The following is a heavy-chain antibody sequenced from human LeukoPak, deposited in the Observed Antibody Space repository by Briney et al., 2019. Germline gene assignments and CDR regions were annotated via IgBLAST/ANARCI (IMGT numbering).Heavy chain of an antibody. CDR2: IIPIFGTA. V-gene: IGHV1-69*13. J-gene: IGHJ4*02. CDR1: GGTFSSYA. Sequence: ASVKVSCKASGGTFSSYAISWVRQAPGQGLEWMGGIIPIFGTANYAQKFQGRVTITADESTSTAYMELSSLRSEDTAVYYCARSDSLAAAGRFDYWGQGTLVTVSS. D-gene: IGHD6-13*01. CDR3: ARSDSLAAAGRFDY.